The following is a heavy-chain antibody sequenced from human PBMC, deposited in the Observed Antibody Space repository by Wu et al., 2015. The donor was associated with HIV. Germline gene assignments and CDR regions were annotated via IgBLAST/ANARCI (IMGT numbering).Heavy chain of an antibody. J-gene: IGHJ4*02. D-gene: IGHD4-11*01. Sequence: QVQLVQSGAEVKKPGASVKVSCGTSGYTFANYYIHWLRQAPGQGLEWMAWINPSGGSTIYSENFEGRVTVTRDTSMKTVYMELESLTSGDTAMYFCARDATPITTEFDYWGQGTLITVSS. V-gene: IGHV1-2*02. CDR1: GYTFANYY. CDR2: INPSGGST. CDR3: ARDATPITTEFDY.